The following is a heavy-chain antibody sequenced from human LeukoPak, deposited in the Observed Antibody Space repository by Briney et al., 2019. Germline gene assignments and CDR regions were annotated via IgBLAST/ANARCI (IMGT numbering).Heavy chain of an antibody. CDR3: ARVGAGSGWPFDF. J-gene: IGHJ4*02. D-gene: IGHD6-19*01. V-gene: IGHV4-34*01. CDR2: INHSGST. Sequence: SETLSLTCAVYGGSFSGYYWSWIRQPPGKGLEWIGEINHSGSTNYNPSLKSRVTISVDTAKNQFSLKLSSVTAADTAVYYCARVGAGSGWPFDFWGQGTLVTVSS. CDR1: GGSFSGYY.